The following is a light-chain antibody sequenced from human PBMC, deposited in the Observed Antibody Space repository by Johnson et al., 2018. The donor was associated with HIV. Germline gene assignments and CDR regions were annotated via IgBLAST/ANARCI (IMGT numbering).Light chain of an antibody. CDR1: SSNIGSSP. CDR3: RTWDSSLRTGF. V-gene: IGLV1-44*01. J-gene: IGLJ6*01. CDR2: RNN. Sequence: QAVLTQPPSASGTPGQRVTISCSGSSSNIGSSPVNWYQQLPGTAPKLLIYRNNQRPSGVPDRFSGSKSGTSASLAISWLQAEDEADYYCRTWDSSLRTGFVGSGTTVTVL.